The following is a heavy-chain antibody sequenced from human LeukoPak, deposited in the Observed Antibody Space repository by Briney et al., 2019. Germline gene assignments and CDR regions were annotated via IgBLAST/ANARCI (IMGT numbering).Heavy chain of an antibody. Sequence: PSETLSLTCTVSGGSISSGDYFWGWIRQPPGKGLEWIGYVYYSGSTYYNPSLKSRVTISVDTSKNQFSLKLSSVTAADTAVYYCARAKSGWYAGAFTFDYWGQGTLVTVSS. J-gene: IGHJ4*02. CDR3: ARAKSGWYAGAFTFDY. V-gene: IGHV4-30-4*01. D-gene: IGHD6-19*01. CDR2: VYYSGST. CDR1: GGSISSGDYF.